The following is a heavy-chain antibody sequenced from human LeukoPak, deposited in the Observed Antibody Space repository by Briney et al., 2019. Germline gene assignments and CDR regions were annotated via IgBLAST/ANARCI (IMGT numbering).Heavy chain of an antibody. CDR1: GFTFTSYN. CDR2: I. V-gene: IGHV3-21*01. D-gene: IGHD5-24*01. Sequence: GGSLRLSCAASGFTFTSYNMNWVRQAPGKGLEWVSSIKGRFTISRDNAKNSLYLQMNSLRAEDTAVYYCARGRWSFDYWGQGTLVTVSS. J-gene: IGHJ4*02. CDR3: ARGRWSFDY.